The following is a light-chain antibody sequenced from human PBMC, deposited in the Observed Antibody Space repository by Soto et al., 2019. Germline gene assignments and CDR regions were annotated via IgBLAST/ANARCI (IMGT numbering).Light chain of an antibody. J-gene: IGLJ1*01. Sequence: QSALTQPASVSGSPGQSITISCTGTSIDVGTYNYVSWYQQHPGKAPKLMIYEVSNRPSGVSNRFSGFKSGNTASLTISGLQAEDEADYYCSSYTSSSTYAFGTGTKV. CDR3: SSYTSSSTYA. V-gene: IGLV2-14*01. CDR2: EVS. CDR1: SIDVGTYNY.